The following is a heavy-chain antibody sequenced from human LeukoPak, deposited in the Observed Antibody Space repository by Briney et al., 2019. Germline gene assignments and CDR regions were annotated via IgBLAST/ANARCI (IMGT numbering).Heavy chain of an antibody. J-gene: IGHJ6*02. D-gene: IGHD2-15*01. CDR1: GGSISSGGSS. CDR2: NYHSGIN. V-gene: IGHV4-30-2*01. Sequence: SASLSPTLALSGGSISSGGSSSSRIQQPPGKGLEWIGYNYHSGINYYTPSLSSRVNISVDRPKIQFSLKLSSVTAADTAVYYCARASILYGMDVGGRGTTVTVSS. CDR3: ARASILYGMDV.